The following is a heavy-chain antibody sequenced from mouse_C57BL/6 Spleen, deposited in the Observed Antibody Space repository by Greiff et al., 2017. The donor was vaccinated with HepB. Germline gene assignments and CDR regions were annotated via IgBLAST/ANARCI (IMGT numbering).Heavy chain of an antibody. D-gene: IGHD1-1*01. V-gene: IGHV1-42*01. Sequence: EVQLQQSGPELVKPGASVKISCKASGYSFTGYYMNWVKQSPEKSLEWIGEINPSTGGTTYNQKFKAKATLTVDKSSSTAYMQLKSLTSEDSAVYDCARWGGSSYNAMDYWGQGTSVTVSS. CDR1: GYSFTGYY. CDR3: ARWGGSSYNAMDY. CDR2: INPSTGGT. J-gene: IGHJ4*01.